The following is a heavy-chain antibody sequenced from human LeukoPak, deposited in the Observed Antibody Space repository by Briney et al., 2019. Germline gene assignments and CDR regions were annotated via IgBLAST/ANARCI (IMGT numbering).Heavy chain of an antibody. CDR1: GYTFTGYY. CDR2: INPKSGGT. CDR3: ARDEEPAAGTGWFDP. V-gene: IGHV1-2*02. Sequence: ASVKVSCKASGYTFTGYYMHWVRQAPGQGLEWMGWINPKSGGTNYAQKFQGRGSMTRDRSISTAYMELSRLRSDDTPVYYCARDEEPAAGTGWFDPWGQGTLVTVSS. D-gene: IGHD6-13*01. J-gene: IGHJ5*02.